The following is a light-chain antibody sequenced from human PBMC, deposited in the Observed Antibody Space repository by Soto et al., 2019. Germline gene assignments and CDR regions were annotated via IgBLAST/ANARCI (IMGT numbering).Light chain of an antibody. J-gene: IGLJ3*02. Sequence: SYELTQPPSVSVSPGQAARITCSGDALPEKYAYWYRQKSGQAPVLVIYEDNKRPSGIPERISGSSSGTMATLTISGAQLEDEADYYCYSTDSSGDLRVFGGGTKLTVL. CDR2: EDN. CDR3: YSTDSSGDLRV. CDR1: ALPEKY. V-gene: IGLV3-10*01.